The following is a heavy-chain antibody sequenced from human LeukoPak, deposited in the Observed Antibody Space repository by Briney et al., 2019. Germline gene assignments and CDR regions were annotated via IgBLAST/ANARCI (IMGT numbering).Heavy chain of an antibody. CDR3: TSHFEYDHGEDIDY. CDR2: IRSKANSYAT. V-gene: IGHV3-73*01. D-gene: IGHD4-17*01. CDR1: VFTFSGSA. J-gene: IGHJ4*02. Sequence: GGSLRLSCAASVFTFSGSAMPWVPQASGQGLGWVGRIRSKANSYATAYAASVKGRFTISRDDSKNTAYLQMNSLKTEDTAVYYCTSHFEYDHGEDIDYWGQGTLVTVSS.